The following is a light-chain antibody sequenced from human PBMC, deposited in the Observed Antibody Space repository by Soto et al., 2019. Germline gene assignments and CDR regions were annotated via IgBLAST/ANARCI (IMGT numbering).Light chain of an antibody. CDR3: SSYTSSSTLLYV. CDR2: KVN. V-gene: IGLV2-14*01. J-gene: IGLJ1*01. Sequence: QSALTQPASVSGSPGQSITISCTGTSSDVGGYNFVAWYQQHPGKAPKLMIFKVNNRPSGVSNRFSGSKSGSTASLTISGLQAEDEADYYCSSYTSSSTLLYVFGPGTKLTVL. CDR1: SSDVGGYNF.